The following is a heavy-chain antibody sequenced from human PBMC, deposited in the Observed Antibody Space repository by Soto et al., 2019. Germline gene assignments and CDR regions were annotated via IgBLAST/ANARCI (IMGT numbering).Heavy chain of an antibody. CDR2: ISWNSGSI. J-gene: IGHJ4*02. V-gene: IGHV3-9*01. Sequence: ALILCCAASVFTFDYYSMHWVRPAPVKGLEWVSGISWNSGSIVYADSVKGRFTISRDNAKNSLYLQMNSLRAEDTALYYCAKDSDSSGYYQPFDYWGQGTLVTVSS. D-gene: IGHD3-22*01. CDR3: AKDSDSSGYYQPFDY. CDR1: VFTFDYYS.